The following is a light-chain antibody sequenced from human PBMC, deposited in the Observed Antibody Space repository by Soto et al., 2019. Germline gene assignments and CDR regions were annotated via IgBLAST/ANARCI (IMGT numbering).Light chain of an antibody. J-gene: IGKJ2*01. V-gene: IGKV1-5*01. Sequence: DIQMTQSPSTLSASVGDRVTISCRASQSISSWLAWYQQKPGKAPNLLIYDASSLESGVPSRFSGGGSGAEFDLAISSLQPDDFATDYCQQYNSYSPDAFGQGTKLEIK. CDR2: DAS. CDR1: QSISSW. CDR3: QQYNSYSPDA.